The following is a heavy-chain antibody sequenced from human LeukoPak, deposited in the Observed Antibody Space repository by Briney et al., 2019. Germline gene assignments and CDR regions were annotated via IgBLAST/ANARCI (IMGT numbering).Heavy chain of an antibody. V-gene: IGHV1-69*13. CDR1: GGTFSSYA. CDR3: ASLVPQLLQDY. CDR2: IIPIFGTA. D-gene: IGHD1-26*01. Sequence: ASVKVSCKASGGTFSSYAISWVRQAPGQGLEWMGGIIPIFGTANYAQKFQGRVTITADESTSTAYMELSSLRSEDTAVYYCASLVPQLLQDYWGQGTLVTVSS. J-gene: IGHJ4*02.